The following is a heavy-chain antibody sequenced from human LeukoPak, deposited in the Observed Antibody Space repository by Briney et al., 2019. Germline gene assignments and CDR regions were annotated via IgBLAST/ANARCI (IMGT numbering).Heavy chain of an antibody. CDR1: GGSISSYY. V-gene: IGHV4-59*01. CDR3: AKDVMHYGSGRPYYMDV. CDR2: IYYSGST. J-gene: IGHJ6*03. Sequence: PSETLSLTCTVPGGSISSYYWSWIRQPPGKGLEWIGYIYYSGSTNYNPSLKSRVTISVDTSKNQFSLKLSSVTAADTAVYYCAKDVMHYGSGRPYYMDVWGKGTTVTISS. D-gene: IGHD3-10*01.